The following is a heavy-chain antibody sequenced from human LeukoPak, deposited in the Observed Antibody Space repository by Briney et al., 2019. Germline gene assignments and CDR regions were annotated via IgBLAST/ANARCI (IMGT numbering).Heavy chain of an antibody. V-gene: IGHV7-4-1*02. Sequence: GASVKVSCKGSGYTFTSYAMNWVRQAPGQGLEWMGWINTNTGNPTYAQGFTGRFVFSLDTSVSTAYLQISSLKAEDTAVYYCARDPRFLEWDHGMDVWGQGTTVTVSS. J-gene: IGHJ6*02. CDR1: GYTFTSYA. CDR3: ARDPRFLEWDHGMDV. CDR2: INTNTGNP. D-gene: IGHD3-3*01.